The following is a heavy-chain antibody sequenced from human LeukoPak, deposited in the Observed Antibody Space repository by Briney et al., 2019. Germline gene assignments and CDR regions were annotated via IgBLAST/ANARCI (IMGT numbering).Heavy chain of an antibody. J-gene: IGHJ4*02. D-gene: IGHD5-12*01. CDR2: IYTRGSP. CDR3: ARVKGYALDY. CDR1: GGSISSGSYD. V-gene: IGHV4-61*09. Sequence: PSQTLSLTCTVPGGSISSGSYDWSWIRQPAGKGLEWIENIYTRGSPNCHPTLKSRVTISVDTSKNQFSLKVSSVTAADTAVYHCARVKGYALDYGGQGNLVTVSS.